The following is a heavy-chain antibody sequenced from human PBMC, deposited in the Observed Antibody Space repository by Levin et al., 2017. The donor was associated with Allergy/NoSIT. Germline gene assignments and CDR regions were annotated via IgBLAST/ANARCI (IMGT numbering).Heavy chain of an antibody. Sequence: SQTLSLTCAVSGYSISSGYYWGWIRQPPGKGLEWIGSIYHSGSTYYNPSLKSRVTISVDTSKNQFSLKLSSVTAADTAVYYCAREAALRFLEWLLNGNWFDPWGQGTLVTVSS. V-gene: IGHV4-38-2*02. CDR2: IYHSGST. CDR3: AREAALRFLEWLLNGNWFDP. CDR1: GYSISSGYY. J-gene: IGHJ5*02. D-gene: IGHD3-3*01.